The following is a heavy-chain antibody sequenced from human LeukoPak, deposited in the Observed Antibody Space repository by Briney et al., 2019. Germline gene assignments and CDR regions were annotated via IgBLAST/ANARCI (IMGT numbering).Heavy chain of an antibody. V-gene: IGHV3-30*18. CDR1: GFTFSSYE. J-gene: IGHJ4*02. Sequence: GGSLRLSCAASGFTFSSYEMNWVRQAPGKGLEWVAVISYDGSNKYYADSVKGRFTISRDNSKNTLYLQMNSLRAEDTAVYYCAKDSGGSYFAYWGQGTLVTVSS. CDR3: AKDSGGSYFAY. CDR2: ISYDGSNK. D-gene: IGHD1-26*01.